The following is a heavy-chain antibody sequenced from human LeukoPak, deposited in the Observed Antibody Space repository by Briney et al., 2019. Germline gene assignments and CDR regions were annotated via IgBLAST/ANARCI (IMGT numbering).Heavy chain of an antibody. Sequence: GGPLRLSCAASGFPFSSYAMSWVRQPPAKGLAWVSAISGSGGSTYYADSVKGRFTISRDNSKNTLYLQMNSLRAEDTAVYYCAKDRGSGMALIFPYWGQGTLVTVSS. D-gene: IGHD3-10*01. CDR2: ISGSGGST. CDR1: GFPFSSYA. V-gene: IGHV3-23*01. J-gene: IGHJ4*02. CDR3: AKDRGSGMALIFPY.